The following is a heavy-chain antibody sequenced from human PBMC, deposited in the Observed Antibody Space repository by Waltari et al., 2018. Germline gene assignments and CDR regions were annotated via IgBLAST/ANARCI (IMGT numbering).Heavy chain of an antibody. D-gene: IGHD1-26*01. Sequence: LVQSGAEAKGPGASVNVSFVASGCSFKNFCLHWVRQSPGLGLQWMGIIHPLDGSVVYGQSVQGRVMMTRDTSTNTIYMQLDSLRSDDTAVYYCARDDYVGDSNTALGASEHWGQGTLVTVSS. CDR3: ARDDYVGDSNTALGASEH. V-gene: IGHV1-46*02. CDR2: IHPLDGSV. J-gene: IGHJ4*02. CDR1: GCSFKNFC.